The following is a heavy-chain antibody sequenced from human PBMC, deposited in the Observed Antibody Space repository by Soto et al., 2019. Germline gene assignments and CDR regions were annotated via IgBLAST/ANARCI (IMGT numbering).Heavy chain of an antibody. V-gene: IGHV3-33*01. D-gene: IGHD1-26*01. CDR1: GFDISTYG. Sequence: PGGSLRLSCEASGFDISTYGLHWVRQAPGKGLEWLAFIWYDGSNQHYAASVKGRFTISRDNPRNTLYLQMNNLRADDTAVYFCARAVSSATYYDCIGYWGRGTLVTVSS. J-gene: IGHJ4*02. CDR2: IWYDGSNQ. CDR3: ARAVSSATYYDCIGY.